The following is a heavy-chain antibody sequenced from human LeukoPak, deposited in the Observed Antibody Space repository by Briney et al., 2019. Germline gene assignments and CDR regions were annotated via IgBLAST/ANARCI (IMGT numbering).Heavy chain of an antibody. Sequence: ASVKVSCKVSGYTLTELSMHWVRQAPGKGLEWMGGFDPEDGETIYAQKFQGRVTMTEDTSTDTAYMELSSLRSEDTAVYYCATILPRYCSGGSCYFLGRYNWFDPWGQGTLVTVSS. CDR3: ATILPRYCSGGSCYFLGRYNWFDP. CDR2: FDPEDGET. J-gene: IGHJ5*02. CDR1: GYTLTELS. V-gene: IGHV1-24*01. D-gene: IGHD2-15*01.